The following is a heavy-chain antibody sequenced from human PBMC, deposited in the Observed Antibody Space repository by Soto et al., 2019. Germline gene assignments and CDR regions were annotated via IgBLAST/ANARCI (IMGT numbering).Heavy chain of an antibody. CDR3: ARVNCYYGEYPDYYYYYGMDV. Sequence: PSETLSLTCTVSGGSVSSGSYYWSWIRQPPGKGLEWIGYIYYSGSTNYNPSLKSRFTISVDTSKNQFSLKLSSVTAADTAVYYCARVNCYYGEYPDYYYYYGMDVWGQGTTVTVSS. J-gene: IGHJ6*02. CDR1: GGSVSSGSYY. D-gene: IGHD3-10*01. V-gene: IGHV4-61*01. CDR2: IYYSGST.